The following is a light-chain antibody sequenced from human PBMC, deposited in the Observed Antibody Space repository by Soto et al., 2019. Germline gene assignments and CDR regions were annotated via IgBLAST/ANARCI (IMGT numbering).Light chain of an antibody. CDR3: SSYAGSDFLV. V-gene: IGLV2-8*01. CDR2: EVN. CDR1: SSDIGRFNY. J-gene: IGLJ2*01. Sequence: QSVLTQPASASASPGQSVTISCTGTSSDIGRFNYVSWYQQHPDKAPKLLISEVNNRPSGIPDRFSGSKSGNTASLTVSGLRPEDEATYYCSSYAGSDFLVFGGGTQLTVL.